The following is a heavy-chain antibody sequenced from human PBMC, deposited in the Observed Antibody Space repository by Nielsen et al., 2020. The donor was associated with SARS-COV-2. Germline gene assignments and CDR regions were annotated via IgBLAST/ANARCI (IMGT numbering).Heavy chain of an antibody. CDR2: IDWDDGT. CDR1: GFSLTTSKMC. Sequence: SGPTLVKPTQTLTLTCSFSGFSLTTSKMCVSWIRQPPGKALEWLALIDWDDGTLYSTSLKTRLTISKDTSKSQVVLTMTNMDPVDTATYYCARTSATGYSDFWGQGALVTVS. V-gene: IGHV2-70*01. J-gene: IGHJ4*02. D-gene: IGHD5-12*01. CDR3: ARTSATGYSDF.